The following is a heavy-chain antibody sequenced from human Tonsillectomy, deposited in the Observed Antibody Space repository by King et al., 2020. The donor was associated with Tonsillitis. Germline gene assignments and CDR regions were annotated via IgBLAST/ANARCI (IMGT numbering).Heavy chain of an antibody. CDR1: GASISSYF. J-gene: IGHJ4*02. CDR3: ARVRGYGINSADY. V-gene: IGHV4-59*01. CDR2: IYYSGGT. D-gene: IGHD4-23*01. Sequence: QVQLQESGPRLVKPSETLSLTCTVSGASISSYFWTWIRQPPGKGLEWIGYIYYSGGTNYNPSLKSRVTMSVDTSKNQFSLKLSSVTAADTAVYYCARVRGYGINSADYWGQGTLVTVSS.